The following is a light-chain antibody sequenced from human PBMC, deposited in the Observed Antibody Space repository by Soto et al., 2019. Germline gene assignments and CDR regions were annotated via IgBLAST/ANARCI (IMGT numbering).Light chain of an antibody. CDR2: EVT. V-gene: IGLV2-8*01. Sequence: QSVLTQPPSASGSPGQSVTISCTGTSSDVGGYNYVYLYQQHTGKATKLMIYEVTKRPSGVPDRFSGSKSGNTASLTVSGLQAEDEADYYCSSYADSNSYVFGTGTKVTVL. J-gene: IGLJ1*01. CDR3: SSYADSNSYV. CDR1: SSDVGGYNY.